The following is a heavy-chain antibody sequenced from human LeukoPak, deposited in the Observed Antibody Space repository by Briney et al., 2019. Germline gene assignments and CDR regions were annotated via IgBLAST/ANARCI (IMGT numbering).Heavy chain of an antibody. Sequence: PGGSLRLSCAASGFTFSSYSTNWVRQAPGKGLEWVSSISSSSTYIYYADSVKGRFTISRDNAKNSLYLQMNSLRAEDTAVYYCAKHGDSTPYQFDYWGQGTLVTVSS. D-gene: IGHD2-2*01. CDR3: AKHGDSTPYQFDY. J-gene: IGHJ4*02. CDR2: ISSSSTYI. V-gene: IGHV3-21*01. CDR1: GFTFSSYS.